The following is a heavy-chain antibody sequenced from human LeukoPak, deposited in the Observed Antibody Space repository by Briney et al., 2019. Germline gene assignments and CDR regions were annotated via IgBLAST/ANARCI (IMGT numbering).Heavy chain of an antibody. J-gene: IGHJ3*02. CDR3: AKDYSGSYDAFDI. V-gene: IGHV3-23*01. CDR1: GFTFSSYG. D-gene: IGHD3-10*01. CDR2: ISGSGGST. Sequence: GGSLRLSCAASGFTFSSYGMHWVRQAPGKGLEWVSAISGSGGSTYYADSVKGRFTISRDNSKNTLYLQMNSLRAEDTAVYYCAKDYSGSYDAFDIWGQGTMVTVSS.